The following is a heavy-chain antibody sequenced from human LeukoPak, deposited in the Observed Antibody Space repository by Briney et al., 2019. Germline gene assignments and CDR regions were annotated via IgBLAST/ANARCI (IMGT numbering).Heavy chain of an antibody. CDR1: GFTFSSYA. CDR2: ISSSGSTI. V-gene: IGHV3-48*03. D-gene: IGHD6-25*01. J-gene: IGHJ6*03. CDR3: TKGSGRPYYYYMDV. Sequence: PGGSLRLSCAASGFTFSSYAMNWVRQAPGKGLEWVSYISSSGSTIYYADSVKGRFTISRDNAKNSLYLQMKSLRAEDTALYYCTKGSGRPYYYYMDVWGKGTPVTVSS.